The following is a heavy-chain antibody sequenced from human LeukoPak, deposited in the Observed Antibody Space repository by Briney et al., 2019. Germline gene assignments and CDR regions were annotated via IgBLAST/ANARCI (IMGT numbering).Heavy chain of an antibody. D-gene: IGHD2-21*01. CDR3: ATHSVAVLPIATFDY. V-gene: IGHV3-7*03. Sequence: HSGGSLRLSCASSGFTFKNYWMAWVRQAPGKGLEWVANINQAGSEKYYVDSVRGRFTISRDNSKNSLDLQMNSLRAEDTAMYFCATHSVAVLPIATFDYWGQGTLVTVSS. CDR2: INQAGSEK. CDR1: GFTFKNYW. J-gene: IGHJ4*02.